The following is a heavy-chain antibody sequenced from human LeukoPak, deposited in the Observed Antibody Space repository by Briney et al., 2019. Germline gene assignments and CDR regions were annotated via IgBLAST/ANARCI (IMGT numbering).Heavy chain of an antibody. D-gene: IGHD5-12*01. CDR1: GYTFTGHF. V-gene: IGHV1-2*02. J-gene: IGHJ4*02. Sequence: ASVKVSCKASGYTFTGHFIHWVRQAPGQGLEWIGWSNPNSGGTNYAQKFQGRVTMTRDTSISTAYMELSRLRSDDTAVYYCAREYSRYSGTYYDYWGQGTLVTVSS. CDR3: AREYSRYSGTYYDY. CDR2: SNPNSGGT.